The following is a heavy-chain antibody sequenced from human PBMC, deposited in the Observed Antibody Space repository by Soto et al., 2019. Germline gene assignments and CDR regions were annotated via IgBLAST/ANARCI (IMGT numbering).Heavy chain of an antibody. Sequence: SVKVSCKASGYTFTSYPRHWVRQAPVQRLEWMGWINVGNSNTKYSQKFQGRVTISRDTSASTAYMELSSLRSEDTAVYFCARDYLRTVVPHGAFEIWGQGTMVTVSS. D-gene: IGHD3-22*01. CDR3: ARDYLRTVVPHGAFEI. V-gene: IGHV1-3*01. CDR2: INVGNSNT. J-gene: IGHJ3*02. CDR1: GYTFTSYP.